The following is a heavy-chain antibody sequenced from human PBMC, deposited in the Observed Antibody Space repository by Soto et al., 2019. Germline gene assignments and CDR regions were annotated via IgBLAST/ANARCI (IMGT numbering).Heavy chain of an antibody. CDR3: ARATGYSYGYHY. CDR2: IYYSGST. D-gene: IGHD5-18*01. V-gene: IGHV4-59*01. Sequence: SETLSLTCPVSGGTISSYYWSWIRQPPGKGLEWIGYIYYSGSTNYNPSLKSRVTISVDTSKNQFSLKLSSVTAADTAVYYCARATGYSYGYHYWGQGTLVTVSS. J-gene: IGHJ4*02. CDR1: GGTISSYY.